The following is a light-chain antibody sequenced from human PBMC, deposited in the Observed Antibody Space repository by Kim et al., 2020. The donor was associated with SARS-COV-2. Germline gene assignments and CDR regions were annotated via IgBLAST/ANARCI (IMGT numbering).Light chain of an antibody. CDR1: QSISNK. V-gene: IGKV3-15*01. Sequence: EIVMTQSPVTLSVSPGERATLSCRASQSISNKLAWYQQKPGQAPRLLIYAASTRATGIPARFSGSGSGTEFTLTISSLQSEDFAVYHCQHSNDWLWTFGQGTKVDIK. J-gene: IGKJ1*01. CDR2: AAS. CDR3: QHSNDWLWT.